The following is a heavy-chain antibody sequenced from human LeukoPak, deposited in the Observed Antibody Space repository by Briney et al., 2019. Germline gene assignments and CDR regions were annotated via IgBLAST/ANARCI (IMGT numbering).Heavy chain of an antibody. CDR3: AGHTHTFGVHDIGFDY. Sequence: GSLRLSCEASGFTFRDHWMHWVRQVPGKGLVWVSRINGDESSTAYADSVKGRFTISRDTAKNSLYLQMNSLGAQDTAVYYCAGHTHTFGVHDIGFDYWGQGTLVTVSS. V-gene: IGHV3-74*01. D-gene: IGHD3-16*01. CDR2: INGDESST. J-gene: IGHJ4*02. CDR1: GFTFRDHW.